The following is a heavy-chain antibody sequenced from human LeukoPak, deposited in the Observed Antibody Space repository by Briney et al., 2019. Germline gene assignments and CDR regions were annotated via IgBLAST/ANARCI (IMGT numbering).Heavy chain of an antibody. CDR1: GYTFTNYG. D-gene: IGHD6-6*01. CDR2: ISAYNGNK. V-gene: IGHV1-18*01. Sequence: ASVKVSCKASGYTFTNYGISWVRQAPGQGLDWMGWISAYNGNKVYAQELQGRVTMTTDTSTSTAYMELRSLRSDDTAVYYCARDRWSSSSSEGTLDIWGQGTMATVSS. J-gene: IGHJ3*02. CDR3: ARDRWSSSSSEGTLDI.